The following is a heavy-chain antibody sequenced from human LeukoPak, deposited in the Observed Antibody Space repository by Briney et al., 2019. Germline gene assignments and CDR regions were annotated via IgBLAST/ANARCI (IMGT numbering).Heavy chain of an antibody. V-gene: IGHV3-23*01. CDR3: AKHEVGGTYRAPFDS. CDR2: ISNSGSSI. Sequence: GGSLRLSCAASGITFGSYAMSWVRQAPGKGLEWVSGISNSGSSIYYADSAKGRFTISRDKSKNTLYLQVNSLRGEDTAVYYCAKHEVGGTYRAPFDSWGQGTLVTVSS. CDR1: GITFGSYA. D-gene: IGHD1-26*01. J-gene: IGHJ4*02.